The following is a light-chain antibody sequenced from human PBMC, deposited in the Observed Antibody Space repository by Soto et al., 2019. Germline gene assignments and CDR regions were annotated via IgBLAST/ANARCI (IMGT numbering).Light chain of an antibody. V-gene: IGKV3-20*01. CDR2: GAS. CDR3: QQYGSSPSVT. Sequence: EIVLTQSPGTVSLSPGERATLSCWASQSVLGSYLAWYQQKPGQAPRLLMYGASIRATGVPDRFSGSGSGRDFTLTISRLEPEDFAVYYCQQYGSSPSVTFGGGTKVEIK. J-gene: IGKJ4*01. CDR1: QSVLGSY.